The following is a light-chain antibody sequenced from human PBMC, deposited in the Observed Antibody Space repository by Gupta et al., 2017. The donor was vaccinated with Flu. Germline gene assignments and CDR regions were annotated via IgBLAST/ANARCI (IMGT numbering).Light chain of an antibody. V-gene: IGKV3-15*01. CDR1: RSVRSF. J-gene: IGKJ1*01. Sequence: PVTLSMSPGERATLFCRASRSVRSFLAWYQQKPGQAPRLLISDASTRATGIPARFSAGGSGTEFTLTISNLQSEDYAVYYCQQYNNWPCTFGQGTKVEIK. CDR3: QQYNNWPCT. CDR2: DAS.